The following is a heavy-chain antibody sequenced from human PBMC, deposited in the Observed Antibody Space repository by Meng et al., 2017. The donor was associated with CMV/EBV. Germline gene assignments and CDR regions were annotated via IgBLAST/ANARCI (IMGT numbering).Heavy chain of an antibody. D-gene: IGHD3-22*01. V-gene: IGHV4-30-4*08. CDR1: GGSISSGDYY. CDR3: AREVVITSDWFDP. Sequence: VYGGSISSGDYYWSWLRQPPGKGLEWIGYIYYSGSTYYNPSLKSRVTISVDTSKNQFSLKLSSVTAADTAVYYCAREVVITSDWFDPWGQGTLVTVSS. CDR2: IYYSGST. J-gene: IGHJ5*02.